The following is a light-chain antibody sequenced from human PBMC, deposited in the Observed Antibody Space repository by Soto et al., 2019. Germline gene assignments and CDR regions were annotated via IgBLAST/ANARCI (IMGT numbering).Light chain of an antibody. Sequence: ETLITQSPATLSVSPGERATLSCRASQSVSNNYLAWYQQKPGQAPRLLIYGASTRATGIPARFSGSGSGTEFTLTISSLQSEDFAVYYCQQYNNWPLSFGPGTKVDI. V-gene: IGKV3-15*01. CDR2: GAS. CDR1: QSVSNN. CDR3: QQYNNWPLS. J-gene: IGKJ3*01.